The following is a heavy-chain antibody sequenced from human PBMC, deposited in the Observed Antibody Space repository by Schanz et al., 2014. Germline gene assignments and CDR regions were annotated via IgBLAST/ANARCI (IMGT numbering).Heavy chain of an antibody. CDR3: ARDYYDSSGYYYCDY. CDR2: INPSGGST. J-gene: IGHJ4*02. V-gene: IGHV1-46*01. CDR1: GYTFTSDS. D-gene: IGHD3-22*01. Sequence: QVQLVQSGAEVKKPGASVKVSCKASGYTFTSDSMHWVRQAPGQGLEWMGMINPSGGSTTYAQKLQGRVTMTADTSTSTAYMDLRSLRSDDTAVYYCARDYYDSSGYYYCDYWGQGTLVTVSS.